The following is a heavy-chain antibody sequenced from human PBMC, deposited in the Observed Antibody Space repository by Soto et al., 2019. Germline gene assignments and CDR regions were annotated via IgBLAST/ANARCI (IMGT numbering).Heavy chain of an antibody. CDR2: VSHSRLNT. CDR3: AKDRPRRTSGYFFDY. J-gene: IGHJ4*02. D-gene: IGHD1-1*01. V-gene: IGHV3-23*01. CDR1: GFTFSTNA. Sequence: EVQLLESEGRLVQPGGSLPLSFPAFGFTFSTNALAGYLQLPGKGLDWFSGVSHSRLNTAYPDPVKGRSYISRDNSKNRVSLHMNCLRGEDTVLYYCAKDRPRRTSGYFFDYRGRGSPVSVSS.